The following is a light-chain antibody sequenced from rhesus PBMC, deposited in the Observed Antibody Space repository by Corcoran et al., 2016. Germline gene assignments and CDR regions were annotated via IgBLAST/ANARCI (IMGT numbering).Light chain of an antibody. Sequence: QAAPTQSPSVSGSPGQWVTFSSTGTSSDVGGYTRVSWYQQTPGKAPKLRIYEVSKRPSGVSDRFSGSKSGNTASLTISGLQAEDEADYYCSSYASRSTFIFGAGTRLTVL. CDR1: SSDVGGYTR. V-gene: IGLV2-13*03. J-gene: IGLJ1*01. CDR3: SSYASRSTFI. CDR2: EVS.